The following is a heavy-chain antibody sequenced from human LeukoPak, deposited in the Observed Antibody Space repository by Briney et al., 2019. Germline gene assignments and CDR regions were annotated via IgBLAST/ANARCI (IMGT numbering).Heavy chain of an antibody. D-gene: IGHD3-10*01. V-gene: IGHV1-46*01. Sequence: ASVKVSCKASGYTFTSYYMHWVRQAPGQGLEWMGIINPSGDSTSYAQKFQGRVTMTRDTSTSTVYMELSSLRSEDTAVYYCARVTENYGSGRRHNYYYYYMDVWGKGTTVTISS. CDR2: INPSGDST. CDR1: GYTFTSYY. CDR3: ARVTENYGSGRRHNYYYYYMDV. J-gene: IGHJ6*03.